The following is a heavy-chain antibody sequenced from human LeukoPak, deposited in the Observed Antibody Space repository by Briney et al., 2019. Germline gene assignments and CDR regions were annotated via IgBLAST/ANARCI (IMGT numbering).Heavy chain of an antibody. J-gene: IGHJ4*02. V-gene: IGHV4-34*01. CDR2: INHSGST. CDR1: GGSFSGYY. CDR3: ARDLFKAGGGY. D-gene: IGHD3-10*01. Sequence: SETLSLTCAVYGGSFSGYYWSWIRQPPGKGLEWIGEINHSGSTNYNPSLKSRVTMSVDTSKNQFSLKLSSVTAADTAVYYCARDLFKAGGGYWGQGTLVTVSS.